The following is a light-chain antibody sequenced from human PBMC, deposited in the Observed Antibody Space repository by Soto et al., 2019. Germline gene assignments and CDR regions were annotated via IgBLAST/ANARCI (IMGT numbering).Light chain of an antibody. V-gene: IGKV3-15*01. CDR1: QSVSRS. CDR3: QQYDNWPPIT. CDR2: DAS. Sequence: IFLTSTTGTLALSTRKRATLSCSASQSVSRSLAWYQQKPGQAPRLLIYDASTRATGIPARFSGIGSGTEFILTISSLQSEDFAVYYCQQYDNWPPITFGGGIKVDI. J-gene: IGKJ4*01.